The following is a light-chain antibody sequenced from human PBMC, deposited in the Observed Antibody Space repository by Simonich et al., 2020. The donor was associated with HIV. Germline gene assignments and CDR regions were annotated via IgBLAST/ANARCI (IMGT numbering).Light chain of an antibody. J-gene: IGKJ1*01. Sequence: DIVMTQSPDSLAVSLGERATINCKSSQRVLYSTNNNNYLAWYQTKPGQTPKLLIYWASTRESGVPDRFSGSGSGTDFTLTISSLQAEDVAVYYCQQYYITPQTFGQGTKVEIK. CDR3: QQYYITPQT. V-gene: IGKV4-1*01. CDR2: WAS. CDR1: QRVLYSTNNNNY.